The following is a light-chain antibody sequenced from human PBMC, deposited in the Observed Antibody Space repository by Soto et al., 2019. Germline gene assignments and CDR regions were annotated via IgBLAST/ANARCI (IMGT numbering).Light chain of an antibody. CDR3: QQYTSWQT. CDR1: RDISNN. CDR2: GAS. V-gene: IGKV3-15*01. Sequence: EILMKQSPATLSVSPGGRATLSCRASRDISNNLAWYQQRPGQPPRLLIYGASTRATGVPARFSGSGWGTEFTLTITGLQSDVFAVYYCQQYTSWQTFGQGTQVDIK. J-gene: IGKJ1*01.